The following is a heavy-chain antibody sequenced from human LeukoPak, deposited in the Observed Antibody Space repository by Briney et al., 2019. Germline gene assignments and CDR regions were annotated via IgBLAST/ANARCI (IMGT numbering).Heavy chain of an antibody. Sequence: QPGGSLRLSCAASGFNFRTYAMSWVRQAPGKGLEWVSAISGGGDSTYYADSVKGRFTITRDNSKNTLHLQMNSLRAEDTAVYYCARGLSGSSSPLYPFDSWGQGALVTVSS. D-gene: IGHD6-6*01. CDR1: GFNFRTYA. V-gene: IGHV3-23*01. J-gene: IGHJ4*02. CDR2: ISGGGDST. CDR3: ARGLSGSSSPLYPFDS.